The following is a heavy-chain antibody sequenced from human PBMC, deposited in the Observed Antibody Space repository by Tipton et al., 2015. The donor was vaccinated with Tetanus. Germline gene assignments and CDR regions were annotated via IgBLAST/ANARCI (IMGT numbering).Heavy chain of an antibody. D-gene: IGHD2-15*01. J-gene: IGHJ4*02. V-gene: IGHV3-23*01. CDR3: AKKYCSGGSCYSIDY. CDR1: GFTFSSHA. CDR2: ISGSGGST. Sequence: SLRLSCAASGFTFSSHAMSWVRQAPGKGLGCVSGISGSGGSTYYAYSVKGRFIISRDNSKNTLYLQMNSLRAEDTAVYYCAKKYCSGGSCYSIDYWGQGTLVTVSS.